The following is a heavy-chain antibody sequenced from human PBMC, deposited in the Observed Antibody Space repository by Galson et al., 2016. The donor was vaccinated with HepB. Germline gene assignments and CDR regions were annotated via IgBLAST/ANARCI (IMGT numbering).Heavy chain of an antibody. CDR3: AREGDDPDAFDV. CDR1: GFNLKDHY. J-gene: IGHJ3*01. CDR2: ISSTGSYT. D-gene: IGHD5-24*01. Sequence: LRLSCAASGFNLKDHYMSWVRQAPGKGLEWVAYISSTGSYTNYPDYLKGRFIISKNNAESSLYLQMNSLRGEDTAVYYCAREGDDPDAFDVWGQGTVVTVSS. V-gene: IGHV3-11*06.